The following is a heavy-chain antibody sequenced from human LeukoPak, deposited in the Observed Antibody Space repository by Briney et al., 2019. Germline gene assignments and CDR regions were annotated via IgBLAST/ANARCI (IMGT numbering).Heavy chain of an antibody. CDR1: RFTFSRYW. CDR3: ARVGAFGGSNFDY. J-gene: IGHJ4*02. D-gene: IGHD3-16*01. V-gene: IGHV3-7*01. Sequence: GGSLRLSCAASRFTFSRYWMSWVRQAPGKGLEWVANIKQDGSEIYYVDSVKGRFTISRDNAKNSLYLQMNSLRVEDTAVYYCARVGAFGGSNFDYWGQGTLVTVSS. CDR2: IKQDGSEI.